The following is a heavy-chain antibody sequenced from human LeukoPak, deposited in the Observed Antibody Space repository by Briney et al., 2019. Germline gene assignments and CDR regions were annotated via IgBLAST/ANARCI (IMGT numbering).Heavy chain of an antibody. CDR3: ARRRYYDSSGYYLFDP. CDR1: GYSFTSYW. CDR2: IYPGDSDT. J-gene: IGHJ5*02. D-gene: IGHD3-22*01. Sequence: GESLKISCKGSGYSFTSYWIGWVRQMPGKGLGWMGIIYPGDSDTRYSPSFQGQVTISADKSISTACLQWSSLKASDTAMYYCARRRYYDSSGYYLFDPWGQGTLVTVSS. V-gene: IGHV5-51*01.